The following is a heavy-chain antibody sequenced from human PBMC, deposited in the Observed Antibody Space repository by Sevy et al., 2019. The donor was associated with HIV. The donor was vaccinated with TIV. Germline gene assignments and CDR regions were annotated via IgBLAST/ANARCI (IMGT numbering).Heavy chain of an antibody. CDR3: ASSVNSGWSGAFDI. V-gene: IGHV3-7*01. D-gene: IGHD6-19*01. J-gene: IGHJ3*02. Sequence: GGSLRLSCAVSGFTFSNYWMSWVRQAPGKGLEWVANINEDRSENYYVGSVKGRFTISRDNARNSLYLEMNNLRTEDTAVYYCASSVNSGWSGAFDIWGQGTMVTVSS. CDR2: INEDRSEN. CDR1: GFTFSNYW.